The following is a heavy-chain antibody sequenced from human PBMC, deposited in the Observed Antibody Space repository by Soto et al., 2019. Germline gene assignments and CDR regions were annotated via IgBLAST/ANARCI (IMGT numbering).Heavy chain of an antibody. CDR1: GYTFTGYY. Sequence: ASVKVSCKASGYTFTGYYMHWVRQAPGQGLEWMGWINPNSGGTNYAQKFQGRVTMTRDTSISTAYMELSRLRSDDTAVYYCARESPEGPEPQTPWARGTLVPVSS. D-gene: IGHD2-15*01. V-gene: IGHV1-2*02. J-gene: IGHJ1*01. CDR3: ARESPEGPEPQTP. CDR2: INPNSGGT.